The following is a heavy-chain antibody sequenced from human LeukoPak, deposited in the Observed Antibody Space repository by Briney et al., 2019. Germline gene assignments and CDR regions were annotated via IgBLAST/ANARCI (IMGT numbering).Heavy chain of an antibody. J-gene: IGHJ4*02. CDR3: ARDGAYYGDYPDY. V-gene: IGHV3-74*01. CDR2: INSDGSST. D-gene: IGHD4-17*01. CDR1: GFTFSTYW. Sequence: GGSLRLSCAASGFTFSTYWMHWVRQAPGKGLVWVSRINSDGSSTKYADSVKGRFTISRDNAKNTMYLQMNSLRVKDTAVYFCARDGAYYGDYPDYWGQGTLVTVSS.